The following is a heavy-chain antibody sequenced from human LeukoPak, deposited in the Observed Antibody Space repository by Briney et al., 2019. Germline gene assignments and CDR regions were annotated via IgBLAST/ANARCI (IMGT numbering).Heavy chain of an antibody. CDR1: GGSFSGYY. CDR3: ARGRRY. J-gene: IGHJ4*02. Sequence: ALETLSLTCAVYGGSFSGYYWSWIRQPPGKGLEWIGEINHSGSTNYNPSLKSRVTISVDTSKNQFSLKLSSVTAADTAVYYCARGRRYWGQGTLVTVSS. V-gene: IGHV4-34*01. CDR2: INHSGST.